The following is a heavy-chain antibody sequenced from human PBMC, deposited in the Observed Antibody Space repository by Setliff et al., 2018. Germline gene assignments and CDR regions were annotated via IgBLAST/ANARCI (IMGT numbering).Heavy chain of an antibody. CDR3: ALFGDRDTFDT. CDR1: GGSITDRNW. Sequence: PSETLSLTCALSGGSITDRNWWNWVRQPPGKGLEWVSTINWDGRSTGYTDSVKGRFTISRDNAKNFLYLQMNSLRAEDTAFYHCALFGDRDTFDTWGQGTMVTVSS. CDR2: INWDGRST. D-gene: IGHD3-16*01. J-gene: IGHJ3*02. V-gene: IGHV3-20*01.